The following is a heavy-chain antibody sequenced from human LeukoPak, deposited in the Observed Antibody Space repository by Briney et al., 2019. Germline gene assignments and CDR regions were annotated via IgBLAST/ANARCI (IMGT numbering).Heavy chain of an antibody. D-gene: IGHD5-18*01. CDR3: ARAGPYSYGYEDAFDI. Sequence: PGGSLRLSCAASGFTFSSYWMSWVRQAPGKGLEWVANIKQDGSEKYYVDSVKGRFSISRENDKNLLYLQMNSLRAEDTAVYYCARAGPYSYGYEDAFDIWGQGTMVTVSS. V-gene: IGHV3-7*01. J-gene: IGHJ3*02. CDR2: IKQDGSEK. CDR1: GFTFSSYW.